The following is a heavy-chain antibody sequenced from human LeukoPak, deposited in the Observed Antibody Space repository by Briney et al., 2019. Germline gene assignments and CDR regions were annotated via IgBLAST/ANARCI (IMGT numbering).Heavy chain of an antibody. CDR2: ISAYNGNT. CDR1: GYTFTSYG. V-gene: IGHV1-18*01. J-gene: IGHJ4*02. D-gene: IGHD3-10*01. CDR3: AREPHAGGSGSYPFDY. Sequence: ASVKVSCKASGYTFTSYGISWVRQAPGQGLEWMGWISAYNGNTNYAQKLQGRVTMTTDTSTSTAYMELRSLRSDDTAVYYCAREPHAGGSGSYPFDYWGQGTLVTVSS.